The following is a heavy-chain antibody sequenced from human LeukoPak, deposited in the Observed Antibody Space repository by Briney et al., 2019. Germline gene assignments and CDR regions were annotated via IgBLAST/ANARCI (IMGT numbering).Heavy chain of an antibody. V-gene: IGHV4-39*01. CDR1: GGSISSSSYH. Sequence: PSETLSLTCTVSGGSISSSSYHWGSIRQPPGTGLEWIGSIYYSRSTYYNPSLKSRVTISVDTSKNQFSLKLSSVTAADTAVCYCPRQYDFWSGYSSRPGYMDVWGKGTTVTVSS. D-gene: IGHD3-3*01. J-gene: IGHJ6*03. CDR2: IYYSRST. CDR3: PRQYDFWSGYSSRPGYMDV.